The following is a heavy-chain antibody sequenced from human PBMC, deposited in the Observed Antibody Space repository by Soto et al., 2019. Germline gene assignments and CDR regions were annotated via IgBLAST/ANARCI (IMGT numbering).Heavy chain of an antibody. D-gene: IGHD6-19*01. J-gene: IGHJ3*02. Sequence: EVQLVESGGGLVKPGGYLRLYCAASGFTFSNAWMSWVRQAPGKGLEWVGRIKSKTDGGTTDYAAPVKGRFTISRDDSKNTLYLQMNSLKTEHPAVYYCTTDMGAIAVAGTSFDIWGQGTMVTVSS. CDR2: IKSKTDGGTT. CDR3: TTDMGAIAVAGTSFDI. CDR1: GFTFSNAW. V-gene: IGHV3-15*01.